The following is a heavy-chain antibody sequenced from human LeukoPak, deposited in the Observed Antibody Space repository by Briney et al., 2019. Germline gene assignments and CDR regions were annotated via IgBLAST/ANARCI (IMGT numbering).Heavy chain of an antibody. D-gene: IGHD3-10*01. CDR2: IYSGGNT. V-gene: IGHV3-53*01. CDR1: GFTVSSNS. J-gene: IGHJ6*02. Sequence: PGGSLRLSCAASGFTVSSNSMNWVRQAPGKGLQWVSVIYSGGNTYYAGSVKGRFTISRGNSKNTLYLQMNSLRAEDTAVYYCARENNFGSGMDVWGQGTTVTVSS. CDR3: ARENNFGSGMDV.